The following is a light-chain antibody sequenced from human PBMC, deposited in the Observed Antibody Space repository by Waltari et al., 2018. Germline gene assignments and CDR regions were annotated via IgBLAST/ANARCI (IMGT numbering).Light chain of an antibody. J-gene: IGKJ1*01. Sequence: DIVMTQSPDSLAVSLGERASISCKSTKSLLDSSNNKNYLAWYQRKPGQPPKMLISWASTRETGVPDRFSRSGAETDFTLIISCLQAEEVAGYYCQEYYSSPQTFGRGTKVEIE. CDR1: KSLLDSSNNKNY. CDR3: QEYYSSPQT. CDR2: WAS. V-gene: IGKV4-1*01.